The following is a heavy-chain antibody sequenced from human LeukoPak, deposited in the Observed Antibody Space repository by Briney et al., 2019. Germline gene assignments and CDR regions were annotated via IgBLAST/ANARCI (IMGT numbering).Heavy chain of an antibody. J-gene: IGHJ6*02. CDR3: ARMIHPRYYGMDV. V-gene: IGHV4-4*02. CDR1: GGSISSSNW. D-gene: IGHD3-22*01. CDR2: IYHSGST. Sequence: SGTLSLTCAVSGGSISSSNWWSWVRQRPGKGLEWIGEIYHSGSTNYNPSLKSRVTISVDKSKNQFSLKLSSVTAADTAVYYCARMIHPRYYGMDVWGQGTTVTVSS.